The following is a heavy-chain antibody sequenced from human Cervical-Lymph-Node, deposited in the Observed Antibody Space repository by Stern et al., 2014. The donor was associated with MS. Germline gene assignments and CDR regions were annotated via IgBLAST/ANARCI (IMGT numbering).Heavy chain of an antibody. J-gene: IGHJ4*02. D-gene: IGHD5-18*01. Sequence: QVQLQESGPGRVQHSETLSLTCSVSGASITNFYWRWIRQTPGKGLQWIGHVSNSGTTYYDAALESRVTMSMDASKQQFSLSLTSVTAVDTAVYFCARGRHTAMVTSGRYFDLWGQGTLVTVSS. CDR2: VSNSGTT. V-gene: IGHV4-4*07. CDR1: GASITNFY. CDR3: ARGRHTAMVTSGRYFDL.